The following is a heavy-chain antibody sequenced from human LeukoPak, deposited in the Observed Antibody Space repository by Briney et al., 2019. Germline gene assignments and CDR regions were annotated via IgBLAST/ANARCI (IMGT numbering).Heavy chain of an antibody. J-gene: IGHJ6*03. CDR2: MNPNSGNT. CDR3: ARWYYDILTGYSRPRYYYYMDV. CDR1: GYTFTSYD. Sequence: ASVKVSCKASGYTFTSYDINWVRQATGQGLEWMGWMNPNSGNTGYAQKFQGRVTMTRNTSISTAYMELSSLRSEDTAVYYCARWYYDILTGYSRPRYYYYMDVWGNGTTVTISS. D-gene: IGHD3-9*01. V-gene: IGHV1-8*01.